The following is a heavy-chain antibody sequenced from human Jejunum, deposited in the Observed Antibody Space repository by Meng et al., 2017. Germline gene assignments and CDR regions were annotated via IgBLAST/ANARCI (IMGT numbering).Heavy chain of an antibody. CDR3: AREEGDHYGPGSYANAFHI. V-gene: IGHV4-59*01. CDR2: IYYSGST. CDR1: DVSFSNSY. J-gene: IGHJ3*02. Sequence: SETLSLTCSVSDVSFSNSYWTWIRQAPGKGLEWIGFIYYSGSTDYNPSLKSRVSISLDKSKNQFSLKLRSVTAADTAIYYCAREEGDHYGPGSYANAFHIWGQGTKVTVSS. D-gene: IGHD3-10*01.